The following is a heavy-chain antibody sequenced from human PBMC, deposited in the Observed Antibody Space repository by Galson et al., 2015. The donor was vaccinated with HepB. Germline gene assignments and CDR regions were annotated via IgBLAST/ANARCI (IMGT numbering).Heavy chain of an antibody. D-gene: IGHD3-22*01. J-gene: IGHJ4*02. CDR2: ISSSSIYI. V-gene: IGHV3-21*01. CDR1: GFSFSSYS. CDR3: ARGKYDSGTDYYFDY. Sequence: LRLSCAASGFSFSSYSMNWARQAPGKGLEWVSAISSSSIYIYQADSVKGRFTTSRDNAKNSLYLQMNSLRAEDTAVYYCARGKYDSGTDYYFDYWGQGTLVTVSS.